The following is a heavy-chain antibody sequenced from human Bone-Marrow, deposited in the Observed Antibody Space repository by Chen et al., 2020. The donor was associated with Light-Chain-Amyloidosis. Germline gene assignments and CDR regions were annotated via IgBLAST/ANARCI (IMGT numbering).Heavy chain of an antibody. CDR3: AGAWGSSSGSLEY. D-gene: IGHD6-19*01. J-gene: IGHJ4*02. CDR1: GDSLSSSHW. CDR2: IYHSGST. Sequence: QVQLQESGPGLVKPSGTLSLTCAVSGDSLSSSHWWSWVRQPPGKGLVWIGEIYHSGSTNYIPALKSRVTISVDKSKNQCSLSLSSVTAADPAVYYCAGAWGSSSGSLEYWGQGTLVTVSS. V-gene: IGHV4-4*02.